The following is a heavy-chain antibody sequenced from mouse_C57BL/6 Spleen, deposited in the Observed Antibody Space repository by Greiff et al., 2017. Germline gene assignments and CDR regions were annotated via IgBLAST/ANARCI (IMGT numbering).Heavy chain of an antibody. CDR2: ILPGSGRT. V-gene: IGHV1-9*01. Sequence: VKLMESGAELMKPGASVKLSCKATGYTFTGYWIEWVKQRPGHGLEWIGEILPGSGRTNYNEKFKGKATFTADTSSNTAYMQLSSLTTEDSAIYYCARGGTTVVAPSYAMDYWGQGTSVTVSS. J-gene: IGHJ4*01. CDR1: GYTFTGYW. D-gene: IGHD1-1*01. CDR3: ARGGTTVVAPSYAMDY.